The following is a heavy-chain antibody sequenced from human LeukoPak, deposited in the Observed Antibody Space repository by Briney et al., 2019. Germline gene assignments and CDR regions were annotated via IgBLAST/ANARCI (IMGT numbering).Heavy chain of an antibody. Sequence: PSGTLSLTCAVSGGSISSSNWWSWVRQPPGKGLEWIGEIYHSGSTNYNPSLKSRVTISVDKSKNQFSLKLSSVTAADTAVYYCARDGGIAVAAAFDYWGQGTLVTVSS. CDR3: ARDGGIAVAAAFDY. CDR1: GGSISSSNW. D-gene: IGHD6-19*01. CDR2: IYHSGST. J-gene: IGHJ4*02. V-gene: IGHV4-4*02.